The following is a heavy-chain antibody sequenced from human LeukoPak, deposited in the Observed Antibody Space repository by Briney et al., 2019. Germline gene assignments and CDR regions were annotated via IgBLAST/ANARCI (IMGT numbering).Heavy chain of an antibody. D-gene: IGHD2-15*01. V-gene: IGHV1-69*01. J-gene: IGHJ4*02. CDR1: GGTFSSYA. Sequence: SVKVSCKASGGTFSSYAISRVRQAPGQGLEWMGGIIPIFGTANYAQKFQGRVTITADESTSTAYMELSSLRSEDTAVYYCARCLGGSCYLFDYWGQGTLVTVSS. CDR2: IIPIFGTA. CDR3: ARCLGGSCYLFDY.